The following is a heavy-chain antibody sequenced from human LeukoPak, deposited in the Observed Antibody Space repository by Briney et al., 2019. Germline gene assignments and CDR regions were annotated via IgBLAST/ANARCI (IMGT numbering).Heavy chain of an antibody. J-gene: IGHJ5*02. CDR2: VYYSGIT. D-gene: IGHD5-18*01. Sequence: SETLSLTCTVSGGSISSYYWSWIRQLPGKGLEWIGSVYYSGITYYNPSLKSRVTVSLDTSKNQFSLKLSSVTAADTAVYYCARGRGYSYAFDPWGQGTLVTVSS. V-gene: IGHV4-59*12. CDR3: ARGRGYSYAFDP. CDR1: GGSISSYY.